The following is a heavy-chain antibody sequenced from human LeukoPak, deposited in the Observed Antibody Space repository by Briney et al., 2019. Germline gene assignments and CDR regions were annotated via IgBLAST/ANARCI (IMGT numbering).Heavy chain of an antibody. J-gene: IGHJ5*02. CDR2: IYYSGST. V-gene: IGHV4-59*01. CDR3: ARVLPYYDSSGYYPRWFDP. D-gene: IGHD3-22*01. CDR1: GGSISSYY. Sequence: SETLSLTCTVSGGSISSYYWSWIRQPPGKGLEWIGYIYYSGSTNYNPSLKSRVTISVDTSKNQFSLKLSSVTAADTAVYYCARVLPYYDSSGYYPRWFDPWGQGTLVTVSS.